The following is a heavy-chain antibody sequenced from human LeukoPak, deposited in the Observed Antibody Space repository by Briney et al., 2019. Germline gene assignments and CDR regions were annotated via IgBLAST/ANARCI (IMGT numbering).Heavy chain of an antibody. CDR3: ARVYSNSPEYGMDV. D-gene: IGHD2/OR15-2a*01. J-gene: IGHJ6*02. V-gene: IGHV3-33*01. Sequence: PGGSLRLSCAASGFSFSSYGMHWVRQAAGGGLEWVAVIWYDGTNKYYADSVKGRFTISRDNSENTLYLQMNSLRAEDTAVYYCARVYSNSPEYGMDVWGQGTTVTVSS. CDR1: GFSFSSYG. CDR2: IWYDGTNK.